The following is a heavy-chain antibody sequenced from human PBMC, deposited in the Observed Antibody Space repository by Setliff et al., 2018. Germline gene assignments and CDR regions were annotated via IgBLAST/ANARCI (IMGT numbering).Heavy chain of an antibody. Sequence: KPSETLSLTCTVSGASISSGSYYWSWIRQPAGKGLEWIGHIHSSGSANYNSSLESRLTMSLDPSKKQFSPKLRSVTAADTAVYYRARDWEITVVREVTQYYYYMDIWGKGNAVTVS. CDR1: GASISSGSYY. CDR2: IHSSGSA. V-gene: IGHV4-61*09. D-gene: IGHD3-10*01. J-gene: IGHJ6*03. CDR3: ARDWEITVVREVTQYYYYMDI.